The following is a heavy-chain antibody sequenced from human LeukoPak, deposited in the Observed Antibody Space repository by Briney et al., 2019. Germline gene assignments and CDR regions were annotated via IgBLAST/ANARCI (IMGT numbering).Heavy chain of an antibody. D-gene: IGHD2-2*01. CDR1: GYTFTSYA. J-gene: IGHJ5*02. V-gene: IGHV1-3*01. Sequence: ASVKVSCKASGYTFTSYAMHWVRQAPGQRLEWMGWINAGNGNTKYSQKFQGRVTITRDTSASTAYMELSSLRSEDTAVYYCARDLVGMIVVVPAAILGGWFDPWGQGILVTVSS. CDR3: ARDLVGMIVVVPAAILGGWFDP. CDR2: INAGNGNT.